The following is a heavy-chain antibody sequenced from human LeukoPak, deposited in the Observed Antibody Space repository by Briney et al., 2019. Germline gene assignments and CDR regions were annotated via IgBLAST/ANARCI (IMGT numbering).Heavy chain of an antibody. CDR1: GGPVSSTSYY. V-gene: IGHV4-61*01. D-gene: IGHD4-17*01. J-gene: IGHJ4*02. CDR3: ARAGDYGDYVWAY. CDR2: IYYTGST. Sequence: SETLSLTCTVSGGPVSSTSYYWSRIRQPPGKGLEWIGFIYYTGSTKYNPSLKRRVTLSQDTSKNQFSLKLSSVTAADTAMYYCARAGDYGDYVWAYWGQGTLVTVSS.